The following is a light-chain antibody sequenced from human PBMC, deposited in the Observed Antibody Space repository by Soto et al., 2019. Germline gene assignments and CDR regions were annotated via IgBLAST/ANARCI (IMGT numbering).Light chain of an antibody. CDR3: CSFAGGTNLV. CDR2: EVT. V-gene: IGLV2-8*01. J-gene: IGLJ1*01. Sequence: QSVLIQPPSASGSPGQSVTISYTGTRRDIGGYDFVSWYQQHPGKAPKLLISEVTKRPSGVPDRFSGSKSGNTASLTISGLQSDDGADYYCCSFAGGTNLVFGTGTKVTVL. CDR1: RRDIGGYDF.